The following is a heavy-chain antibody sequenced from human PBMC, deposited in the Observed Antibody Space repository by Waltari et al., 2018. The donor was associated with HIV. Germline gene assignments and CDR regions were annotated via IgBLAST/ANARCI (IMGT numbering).Heavy chain of an antibody. CDR1: GYTFTSYN. Sequence: QVQLLQSGAEVQPPGASVKLSCKTSGYTFTSYNMHWVRQAPGQGLEWVGKINPSDGRTTYAQRFQGRVMMTRDTSTSTVYMDLNSLRSEDTAVFYCATRLWSGDYRRAYYYYALDVWGQGTTVTVSS. J-gene: IGHJ6*02. V-gene: IGHV1-46*01. CDR3: ATRLWSGDYRRAYYYYALDV. D-gene: IGHD3-3*01. CDR2: INPSDGRT.